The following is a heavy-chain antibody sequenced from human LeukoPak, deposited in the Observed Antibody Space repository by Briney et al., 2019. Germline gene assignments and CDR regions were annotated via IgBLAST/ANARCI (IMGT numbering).Heavy chain of an antibody. V-gene: IGHV3-66*02. Sequence: GGALRLSCAASGFTVRSNYMSWGRQAPRKGLDWVSVIYSGGSTYYADSVKGRFTISRDNSKNTLYLQMNSLRAEDTAVYYCAREMATIHDAFDIWGQGTMVTVSS. CDR1: GFTVRSNY. D-gene: IGHD5-24*01. CDR2: IYSGGST. J-gene: IGHJ3*02. CDR3: AREMATIHDAFDI.